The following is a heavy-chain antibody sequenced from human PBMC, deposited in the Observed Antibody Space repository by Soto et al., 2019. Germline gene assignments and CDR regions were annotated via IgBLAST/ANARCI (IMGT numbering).Heavy chain of an antibody. Sequence: QVQLVESGGGLVQPGKSLRLSCAASGFTFRTYGMHWVRQVPGKGLEWVASISYDGKNTNYADSVKGRFTISRDNSKNTLNLQMNSLRAEDTAVFYCAKEGLGYCSGGNCYSGAFDIWGQGTMVTVSS. CDR1: GFTFRTYG. V-gene: IGHV3-30*18. J-gene: IGHJ3*02. CDR3: AKEGLGYCSGGNCYSGAFDI. D-gene: IGHD2-15*01. CDR2: ISYDGKNT.